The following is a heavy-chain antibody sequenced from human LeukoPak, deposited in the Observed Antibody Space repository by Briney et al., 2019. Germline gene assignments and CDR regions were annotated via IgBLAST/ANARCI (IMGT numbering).Heavy chain of an antibody. V-gene: IGHV1-46*01. CDR3: ARGRYGATTDDY. J-gene: IGHJ4*02. Sequence: ASVKVSCKASGYTFTSYYMHWVRQAPGQGLEWMGIINPSGGSTSYAQKFQGRVTMTRDTSISTAYMELSRLRSDDTAVYYCARGRYGATTDDYWGQGTLVTVSS. D-gene: IGHD5-12*01. CDR1: GYTFTSYY. CDR2: INPSGGST.